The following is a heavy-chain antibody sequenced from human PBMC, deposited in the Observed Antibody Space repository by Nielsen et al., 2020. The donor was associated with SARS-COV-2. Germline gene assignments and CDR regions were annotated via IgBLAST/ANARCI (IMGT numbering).Heavy chain of an antibody. D-gene: IGHD3-16*01. J-gene: IGHJ3*02. Sequence: LRLSCTVSGGSISSGGYSWSWIRQPPGKGLEWIGYIYHSGRTYYNPSLKSRVTISVDRSKNQFSLKLSSVTAADTAVYYCARGGRITFGGADDAFDIWGQGTMVTVSS. V-gene: IGHV4-30-2*01. CDR1: GGSISSGGYS. CDR3: ARGGRITFGGADDAFDI. CDR2: IYHSGRT.